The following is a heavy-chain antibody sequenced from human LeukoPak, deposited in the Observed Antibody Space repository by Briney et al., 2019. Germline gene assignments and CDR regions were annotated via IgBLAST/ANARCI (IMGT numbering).Heavy chain of an antibody. Sequence: GGSLRLSCAASGFTFSSYAMSWVRQAPGKGLEWVSAISGGSADYADSVKGRFSISRDNSKNTLYLQMNSLRAEDTAVYYCARTRASGRRFLSFDIWGQGTMVTVSS. CDR1: GFTFSSYA. D-gene: IGHD3-3*01. J-gene: IGHJ3*02. V-gene: IGHV3-23*01. CDR3: ARTRASGRRFLSFDI. CDR2: ISGGSA.